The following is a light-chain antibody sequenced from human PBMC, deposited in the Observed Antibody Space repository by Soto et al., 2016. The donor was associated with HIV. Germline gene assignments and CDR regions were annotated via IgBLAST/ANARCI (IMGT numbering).Light chain of an antibody. V-gene: IGLV3-21*03. CDR3: QVWDTVSDHQV. Sequence: SYVLTQPPSVSVAPGKTASLTCRGKNIGTKGVHWYQQKPGQAPVLVVYDNKDRPSGIPERFSGSNSENTATLTISRVDAGDEADYYCQVWDTVSDHQVFGGGTKLTVL. J-gene: IGLJ3*02. CDR1: NIGTKG. CDR2: DNK.